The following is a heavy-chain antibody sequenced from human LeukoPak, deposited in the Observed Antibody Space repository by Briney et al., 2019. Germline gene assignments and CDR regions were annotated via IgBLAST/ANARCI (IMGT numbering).Heavy chain of an antibody. J-gene: IGHJ4*02. CDR2: ISGSVGST. D-gene: IGHD3-10*01. Sequence: GGSLRLSCAASGFTFSSYAMSWVRQAPGKGLEWVSAISGSVGSTYYADSVKGRFTISRDNSKNTLYLQMNSLRAEDTAVYYCARHGDHDSIDYWGQGTLVTVSS. CDR3: ARHGDHDSIDY. CDR1: GFTFSSYA. V-gene: IGHV3-23*01.